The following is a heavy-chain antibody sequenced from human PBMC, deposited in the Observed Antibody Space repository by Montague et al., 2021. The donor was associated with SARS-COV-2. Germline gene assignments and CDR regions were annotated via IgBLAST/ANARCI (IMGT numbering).Heavy chain of an antibody. CDR1: GGSISSSSYY. V-gene: IGHV4-39*07. D-gene: IGHD6-13*01. Sequence: SETLSLTCTVSGGSISSSSYYWGWIRQPPGKGLEWIGSIYYSGNTXYNPSLKSRVTISVDTSKNQFSLKLSSVTAADTAVYYCARVGRQQLVRLSGMDVWGQGTTVTVSS. J-gene: IGHJ6*02. CDR2: IYYSGNT. CDR3: ARVGRQQLVRLSGMDV.